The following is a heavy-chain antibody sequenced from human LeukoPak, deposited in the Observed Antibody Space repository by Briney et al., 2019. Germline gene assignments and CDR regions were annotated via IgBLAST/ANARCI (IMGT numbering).Heavy chain of an antibody. V-gene: IGHV1-69*04. CDR1: GGTFSSYA. CDR2: IIPILGIA. CDR3: ARGVWYGSSPPPETEYFQH. J-gene: IGHJ1*01. D-gene: IGHD6-13*01. Sequence: SVKVSCKASGGTFSSYAISWVRQAPGQGLEWMGRIIPILGIANYAQKFQGRVTITADKSTSTAYMELSSLRSEDTAVYYCARGVWYGSSPPPETEYFQHWGQGTLVTVSS.